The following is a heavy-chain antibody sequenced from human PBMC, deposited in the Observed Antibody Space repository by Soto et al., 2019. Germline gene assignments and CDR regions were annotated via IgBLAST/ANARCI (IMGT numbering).Heavy chain of an antibody. V-gene: IGHV1-69*02. CDR3: ARKLAYQGATYGMDV. Sequence: QVQLVQSGAEVKKPGSSVKVSCKASGGTFSSYTISWVRQAPGQGLEWMGRIIPILGIANYAQKFQGRVTIXXDXSXXTAYMELSSLRSEDTAVYYCARKLAYQGATYGMDVWGQGTTVTVSS. CDR1: GGTFSSYT. CDR2: IIPILGIA. J-gene: IGHJ6*02. D-gene: IGHD6-13*01.